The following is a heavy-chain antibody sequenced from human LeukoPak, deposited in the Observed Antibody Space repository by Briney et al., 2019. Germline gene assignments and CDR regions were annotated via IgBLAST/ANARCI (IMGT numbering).Heavy chain of an antibody. Sequence: PGGSLRLSCAASGFTFSSYWMSWVRQAPGKGLEWVANIKQDGSEKYYVDSVKGRFTISRDNAKNSLYLQMNSLRAEDTAVYYCARYSSSWYLRAWFDPWGQGTLVTVSS. V-gene: IGHV3-7*03. CDR1: GFTFSSYW. D-gene: IGHD6-13*01. CDR2: IKQDGSEK. CDR3: ARYSSSWYLRAWFDP. J-gene: IGHJ5*02.